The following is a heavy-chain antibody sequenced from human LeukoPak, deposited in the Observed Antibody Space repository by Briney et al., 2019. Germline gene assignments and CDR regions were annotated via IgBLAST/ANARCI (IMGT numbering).Heavy chain of an antibody. Sequence: GGSLRLSCAASGFTFSSYAMSWVRQAPGKGLEWVSAISGSGGSTYYADSMKGRFTISRDNSKNTLYLQMNSLRAEDTAVYYCAKDPTYCGGDCYTDYWGQGTLVTVSS. CDR1: GFTFSSYA. J-gene: IGHJ4*02. V-gene: IGHV3-23*01. CDR2: ISGSGGST. CDR3: AKDPTYCGGDCYTDY. D-gene: IGHD2-21*02.